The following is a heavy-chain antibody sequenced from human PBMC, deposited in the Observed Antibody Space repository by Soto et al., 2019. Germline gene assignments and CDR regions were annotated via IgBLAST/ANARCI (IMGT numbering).Heavy chain of an antibody. Sequence: QVQLVESGGGVVQPGRSLRLSCAASGFTFSSYAMHWVRQAPGKGLEWVAVISYDGSNKYYADSVKGRFTISRDNSKNTLYLQMNSLRAEDTAVYYCARRRPPPGPIDYWGQGTLVTVSS. J-gene: IGHJ4*02. D-gene: IGHD3-10*01. CDR1: GFTFSSYA. V-gene: IGHV3-30-3*01. CDR2: ISYDGSNK. CDR3: ARRRPPPGPIDY.